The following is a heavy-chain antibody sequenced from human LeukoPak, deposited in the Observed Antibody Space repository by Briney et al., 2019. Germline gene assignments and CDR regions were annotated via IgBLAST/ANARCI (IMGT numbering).Heavy chain of an antibody. CDR1: GFTFSSFS. CDR3: ARAAMITIRFGELGPYR. J-gene: IGHJ4*02. D-gene: IGHD3-10*01. CDR2: ISSSGSTI. V-gene: IGHV3-48*04. Sequence: TGGSLRLSCAASGFTFSSFSMNWVRQAPGKGLEWVSYISSSGSTIYYADSVKGRFTISRDNAKNSLYLQMNSLRAEDTAVYYCARAAMITIRFGELGPYRWGQGTLVTVSS.